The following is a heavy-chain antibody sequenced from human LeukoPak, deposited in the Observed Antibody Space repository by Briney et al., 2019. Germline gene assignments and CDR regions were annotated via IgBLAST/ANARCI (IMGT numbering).Heavy chain of an antibody. V-gene: IGHV3-30*03. D-gene: IGHD4-17*01. Sequence: GGSLRLSCAASGFTFSSYGMHWVRQAPGKGLEWVAVISYDGSNKYYADSVKGRFTISRDNSKNILYLQMNSLRAEDTAVYYCARVTTVIPDGFDIWGQGTMVTVSS. CDR3: ARVTTVIPDGFDI. CDR2: ISYDGSNK. J-gene: IGHJ3*02. CDR1: GFTFSSYG.